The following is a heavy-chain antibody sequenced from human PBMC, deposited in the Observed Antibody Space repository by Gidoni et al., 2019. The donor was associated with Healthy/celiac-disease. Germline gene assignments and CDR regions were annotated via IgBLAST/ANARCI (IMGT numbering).Heavy chain of an antibody. CDR1: GYSISSGYY. Sequence: QVQLQESGPGLVKPSETLSLTCAVSGYSISSGYYWGWIRQPPGKGLEWIGSIYHSGSTYYNPSLKSRVTISVDTSKNQFSLKLSSVTAADTAVYYCASRQLWSLDYYGMDVWGQGTTVTVSS. V-gene: IGHV4-38-2*01. CDR2: IYHSGST. D-gene: IGHD5-18*01. CDR3: ASRQLWSLDYYGMDV. J-gene: IGHJ6*02.